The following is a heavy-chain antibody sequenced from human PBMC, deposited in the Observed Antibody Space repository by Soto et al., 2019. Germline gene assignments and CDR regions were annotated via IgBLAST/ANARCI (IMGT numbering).Heavy chain of an antibody. V-gene: IGHV3-13*01. J-gene: IGHJ3*02. CDR3: ARVRPSSSPGGDDAFDI. CDR1: GFTFSSYD. Sequence: EVQLVESGGGLVQPGGSLRLSCAASGFTFSSYDMHWVRQATGKGLEWVSAIGTAGDTYYPGSVKGRFTISRENAKNSLYLQMNSLRAGDTAVYYCARVRPSSSPGGDDAFDIWGQGTMVTVSS. CDR2: IGTAGDT. D-gene: IGHD6-6*01.